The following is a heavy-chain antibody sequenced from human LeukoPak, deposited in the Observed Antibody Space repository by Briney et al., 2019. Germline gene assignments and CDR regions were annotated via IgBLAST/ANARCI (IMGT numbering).Heavy chain of an antibody. D-gene: IGHD5/OR15-5a*01. V-gene: IGHV3-7*03. CDR3: ARDANAGYSVNWFDP. CDR1: GFTFTKYW. J-gene: IGHJ5*01. CDR2: TKQDGSEK. Sequence: GGSLRLSCAASGFTFTKYWMSWVRQAPGKGLEWVANTKQDGSEKHYVDSVKGRFTISRDDAKNSLYLQMDSLRAEDTAIYYCARDANAGYSVNWFDPWGQGTLVTVSS.